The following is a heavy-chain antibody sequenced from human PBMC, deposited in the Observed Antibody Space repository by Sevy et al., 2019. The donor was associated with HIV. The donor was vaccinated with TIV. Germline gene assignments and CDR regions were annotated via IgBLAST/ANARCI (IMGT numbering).Heavy chain of an antibody. Sequence: SETLSLTCSVSDDSINSYYWSWIRQPPGKGLEWIGYIYNNIGSTSYNPSLTIRVTISVDTSKNQFSLKLTSVTAADTAVYYCARGAVVIGTTATPVLDFWGLGSLVTVSS. D-gene: IGHD2-2*01. CDR1: DDSINSYY. CDR2: IYNNIGST. J-gene: IGHJ4*02. V-gene: IGHV4-59*08. CDR3: ARGAVVIGTTATPVLDF.